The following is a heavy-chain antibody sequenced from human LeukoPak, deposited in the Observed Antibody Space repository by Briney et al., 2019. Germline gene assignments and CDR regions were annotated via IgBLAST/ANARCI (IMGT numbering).Heavy chain of an antibody. Sequence: PSETLSLTCTVSGGSISSGGYYWSWIRQHPGKGLEWIGYIYYSGSTYYNPSLKSRVTISVDTSKNQFSLKLSSVTAADTAVYYCARVLVAEGFYYFDYWGQGTLVTVSS. J-gene: IGHJ4*02. CDR3: ARVLVAEGFYYFDY. CDR1: GGSISSGGYY. D-gene: IGHD6-19*01. CDR2: IYYSGST. V-gene: IGHV4-31*03.